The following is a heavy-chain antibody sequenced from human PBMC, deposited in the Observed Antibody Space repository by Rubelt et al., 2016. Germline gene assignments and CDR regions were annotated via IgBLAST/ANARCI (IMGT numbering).Heavy chain of an antibody. V-gene: IGHV1-69*01. D-gene: IGHD2-2*01. Sequence: QVQLVQSGAEVKKPGSSVKVSCKASGGTFSSYAISWVRQAPGHGLEWMGGIIPIFGTANYAQKFQGRVTMTADESTRTAYMELGRLRAEDTAVYYCARSKYQLLVDYYYYGMDVWGQGTTVTVSS. CDR3: ARSKYQLLVDYYYYGMDV. J-gene: IGHJ6*02. CDR2: IIPIFGTA. CDR1: GGTFSSYA.